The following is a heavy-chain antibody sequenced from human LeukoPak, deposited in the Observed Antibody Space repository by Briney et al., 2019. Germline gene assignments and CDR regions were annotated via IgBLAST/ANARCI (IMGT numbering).Heavy chain of an antibody. D-gene: IGHD3-22*01. CDR3: ARHPDTSGYYFHCDS. J-gene: IGHJ4*02. Sequence: PSETLSLTRTASGGSISSGGYYWSWLRQHPGKGLEWIGYIYYSGSTYYNPSLKSRVTISVDPSKNQFSLKLNSVTAADTAVYYCARHPDTSGYYFHCDSWGQGALVTVSS. CDR1: GGSISSGGYY. V-gene: IGHV4-30-4*08. CDR2: IYYSGST.